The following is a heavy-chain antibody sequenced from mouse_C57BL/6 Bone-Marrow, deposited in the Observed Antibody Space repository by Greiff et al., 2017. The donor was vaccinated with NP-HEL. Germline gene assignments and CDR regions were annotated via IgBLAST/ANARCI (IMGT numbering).Heavy chain of an antibody. CDR1: GFTFSNYW. Sequence: DVMLVESGGGLVQPGGSMKLSCVASGFTFSNYWMNWVRQSPEKGLEWVAQIRLKSDNYATHYAESVKGRFTISRDDSKSSVYLQMNNLRAEDTGIYYCTSTVVATRNWYFDVWGTGTTVTVSS. J-gene: IGHJ1*03. V-gene: IGHV6-3*01. D-gene: IGHD1-1*01. CDR2: IRLKSDNYAT. CDR3: TSTVVATRNWYFDV.